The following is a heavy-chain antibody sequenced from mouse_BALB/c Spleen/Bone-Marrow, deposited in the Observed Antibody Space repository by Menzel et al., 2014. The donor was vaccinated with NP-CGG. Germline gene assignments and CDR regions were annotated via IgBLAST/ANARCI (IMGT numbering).Heavy chain of an antibody. J-gene: IGHJ3*01. V-gene: IGHV1-26*01. Sequence: EVQLQQSGPELVKPGSSMKISCKASGYSFTGYTMNWVKQSHGKNLEWIGLTNPYNGGTSYNQKFKGKATLTVNKSSSTAYMELLSLTSEDSAVYYCARENYGSSYGFAYWGQGTQVTVSA. D-gene: IGHD1-1*01. CDR2: TNPYNGGT. CDR1: GYSFTGYT. CDR3: ARENYGSSYGFAY.